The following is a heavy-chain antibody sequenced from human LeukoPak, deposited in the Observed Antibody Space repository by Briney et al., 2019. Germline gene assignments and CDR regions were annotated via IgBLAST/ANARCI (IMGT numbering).Heavy chain of an antibody. V-gene: IGHV3-7*01. CDR2: IRKEGREK. CDR3: VRDVSNEKDSASRMHLDS. J-gene: IGHJ4*02. D-gene: IGHD1-1*01. CDR1: GFTFSNYW. Sequence: QPGGSLRLSCAASGFTFSNYWMTWVRQAPGKGLEWVANIRKEGREKHYVDSVKGRFAISRDNARNSLFLQMNSQRAEDTAVYYCVRDVSNEKDSASRMHLDSWGQGTLVSVSS.